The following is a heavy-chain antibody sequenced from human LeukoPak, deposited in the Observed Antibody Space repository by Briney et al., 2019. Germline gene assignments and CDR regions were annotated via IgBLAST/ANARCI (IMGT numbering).Heavy chain of an antibody. CDR3: ARDRITMVRGVIGYYYYGMDV. Sequence: SQTLSLTCAISGDCVSSNSAAWNWIRQSPSRGLEWLGRTYYRSKWYNDYAVSVKSRITINPDTSKNQFSLQLNSVTPEDTAVYYCARDRITMVRGVIGYYYYGMDVWGQGTTVTVSS. J-gene: IGHJ6*02. CDR1: GDCVSSNSAA. V-gene: IGHV6-1*01. CDR2: TYYRSKWYN. D-gene: IGHD3-10*01.